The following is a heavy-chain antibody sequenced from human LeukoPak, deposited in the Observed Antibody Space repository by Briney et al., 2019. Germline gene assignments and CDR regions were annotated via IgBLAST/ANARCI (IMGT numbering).Heavy chain of an antibody. V-gene: IGHV3-23*01. CDR2: ITTSDGNT. CDR3: AKDIYYDSTGGLVFDY. Sequence: PGGSLRLSCAASGFTFSSYTMSWVRQAPGKGLEWVSTITTSDGNTYYADSVKGRFTISRDNSKNTLYLQMNSLRAEDTAVYYCAKDIYYDSTGGLVFDYWGQGTLVTVSS. J-gene: IGHJ4*02. D-gene: IGHD3-22*01. CDR1: GFTFSSYT.